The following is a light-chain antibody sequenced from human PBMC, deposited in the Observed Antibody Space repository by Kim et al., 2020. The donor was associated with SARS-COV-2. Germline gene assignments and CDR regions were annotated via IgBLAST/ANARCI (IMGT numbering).Light chain of an antibody. CDR2: GTS. V-gene: IGKV3-20*01. CDR1: QSVNSNN. Sequence: EIVLTQSPGTLSLSPGERATLSCRASQSVNSNNFAWYQQKPGQAPRLLIYGTSSRATGIPDRFSGSGSETDFTLTITRREPDDFAVYYCQQYGSLWTFGQGTKVDIK. CDR3: QQYGSLWT. J-gene: IGKJ1*01.